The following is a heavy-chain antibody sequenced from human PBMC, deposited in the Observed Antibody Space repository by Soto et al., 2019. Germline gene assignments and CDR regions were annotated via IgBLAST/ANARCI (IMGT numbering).Heavy chain of an antibody. CDR3: ARGASIAALFSYYYYMDV. Sequence: ASVKVSCKASGYTFTGYYMHWVRQAPGQGLEWMGWINPNSGGTNYAQKFQGWVTMTRDTSISTAYMELSRLRSDDTAVYYCARGASIAALFSYYYYMDVWGKGTTVTVSS. V-gene: IGHV1-2*04. CDR2: INPNSGGT. J-gene: IGHJ6*03. D-gene: IGHD6-6*01. CDR1: GYTFTGYY.